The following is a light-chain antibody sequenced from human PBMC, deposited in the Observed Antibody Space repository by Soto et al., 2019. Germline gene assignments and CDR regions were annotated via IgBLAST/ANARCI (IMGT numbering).Light chain of an antibody. CDR3: QQRNNWPPIT. V-gene: IGKV3-11*01. CDR1: QSLSRS. Sequence: VFTQAAATLSLSPKEMTPLSCRASQSLSRSLAWLQQKSGQAPRLLIYDASNRATGVPARFSGSGSGTDFTLTISSLEPEDFALYYCQQRNNWPPITFGQGSRLVIK. CDR2: DAS. J-gene: IGKJ5*01.